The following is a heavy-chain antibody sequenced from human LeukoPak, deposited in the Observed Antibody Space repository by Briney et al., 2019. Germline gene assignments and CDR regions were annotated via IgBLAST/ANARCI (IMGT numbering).Heavy chain of an antibody. V-gene: IGHV1-58*02. J-gene: IGHJ4*02. Sequence: SVKVSCKASGFTFTSSAMQWVRQARGQRLEWIGWIVVGSGNTNYAQKFQERVTITRDMSTSTAYMELSSLRSEDTAVYYCAAGPWMSGWYRRYYFDYWGQGTLVTVSS. D-gene: IGHD6-19*01. CDR1: GFTFTSSA. CDR3: AAGPWMSGWYRRYYFDY. CDR2: IVVGSGNT.